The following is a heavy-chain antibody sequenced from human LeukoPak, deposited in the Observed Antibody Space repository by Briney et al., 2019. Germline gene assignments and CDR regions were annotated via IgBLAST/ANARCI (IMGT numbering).Heavy chain of an antibody. D-gene: IGHD2-2*01. CDR3: ATAPKTRYCSSTSCPPSY. Sequence: ASVKVSCKVSGYTLTELSMHWVRQAPGKGLEWMGGFDPEDGETIYAQKFQGRVTMTEDTSTDTAYTELSSLRSEDTAVYYCATAPKTRYCSSTSCPPSYWGQGTLVTVSS. CDR2: FDPEDGET. CDR1: GYTLTELS. J-gene: IGHJ4*02. V-gene: IGHV1-24*01.